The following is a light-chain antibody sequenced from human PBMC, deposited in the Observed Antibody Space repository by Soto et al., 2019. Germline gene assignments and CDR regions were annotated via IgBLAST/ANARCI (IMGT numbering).Light chain of an antibody. V-gene: IGKV3-20*01. CDR2: GAS. J-gene: IGKJ5*01. Sequence: EIVLKESPGTLYLTPGEGPTVCCSVSHSINSKSLAWYQQKPGQAPRLLIYGASSRATGIPDRFSGSGSGTDFTLTISRLEPEDFAVYYCQQYGNSPPTFGQGTLLEI. CDR1: HSINSKS. CDR3: QQYGNSPPT.